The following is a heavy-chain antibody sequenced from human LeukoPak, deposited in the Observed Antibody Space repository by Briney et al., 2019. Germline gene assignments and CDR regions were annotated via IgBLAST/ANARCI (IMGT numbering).Heavy chain of an antibody. D-gene: IGHD2-15*01. CDR3: ASTRYCSGGSCYENEYWYFDL. Sequence: NPSETLSLTCTVSGGSISNYYWSWIRQPPGKGLEWIGYIYYSGSTNYNPSLKSRVTISVDTSKNQFSLKLSSVTAADTAVYYCASTRYCSGGSCYENEYWYFDLWGRGTLVTVSS. CDR2: IYYSGST. J-gene: IGHJ2*01. CDR1: GGSISNYY. V-gene: IGHV4-59*01.